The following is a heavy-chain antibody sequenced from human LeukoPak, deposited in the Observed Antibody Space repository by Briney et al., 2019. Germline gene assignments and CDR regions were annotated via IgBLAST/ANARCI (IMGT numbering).Heavy chain of an antibody. J-gene: IGHJ6*02. CDR3: ARALQQLGLDYYGMDV. CDR1: GYTFTNYH. Sequence: SVKVSCKASGYTFTNYHMHWVRQAPGQGLEWMGGIIPIFGTANYAQKFQGRVTITADESTSTAYMELSSLRSEDTAVYYCARALQQLGLDYYGMDVWGQGTTVTVSS. D-gene: IGHD6-13*01. CDR2: IIPIFGTA. V-gene: IGHV1-69*13.